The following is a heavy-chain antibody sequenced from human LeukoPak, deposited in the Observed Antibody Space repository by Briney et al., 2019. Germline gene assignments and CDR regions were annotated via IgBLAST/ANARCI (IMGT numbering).Heavy chain of an antibody. D-gene: IGHD5-12*01. CDR2: ISYDGSNK. Sequence: PGGSLRLSCAASGFTFSSYAMHWVRQAPGKGLEWVAVISYDGSNKYYADSVKGRFTISRDNAKNSLYLQMNTLRAEDTGVYYCARDAPNSGYDNLFDYWGQGTLVTVSS. CDR1: GFTFSSYA. CDR3: ARDAPNSGYDNLFDY. V-gene: IGHV3-30*04. J-gene: IGHJ4*02.